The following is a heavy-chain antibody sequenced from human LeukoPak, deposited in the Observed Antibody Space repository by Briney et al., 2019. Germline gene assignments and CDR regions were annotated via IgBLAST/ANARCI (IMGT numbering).Heavy chain of an antibody. Sequence: PSETLSLTCAVSNGSFSGYFWSWVRQPPGKGLEWIGEINPGGNTNYNPSLKSRVTISLDSSTTQFSLNLDSVTAADTAVYYCTRGKRGYNYGFSGSSRTMTYYYFGMDVWGQGTTATVSS. J-gene: IGHJ6*02. CDR2: INPGGNT. D-gene: IGHD5-18*01. CDR3: TRGKRGYNYGFSGSSRTMTYYYFGMDV. CDR1: NGSFSGYF. V-gene: IGHV4-34*01.